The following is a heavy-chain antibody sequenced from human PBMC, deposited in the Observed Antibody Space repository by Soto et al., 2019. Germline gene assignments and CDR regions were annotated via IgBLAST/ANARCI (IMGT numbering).Heavy chain of an antibody. D-gene: IGHD6-13*01. Sequence: QVQLVQSGAEVKKPGSSVKVSCKASGGTFSSYTISWVRQAPGQGLEWMGRIIPLLGIANYAQKFQGRVTITADKATSTDYMELSSLRSEDTAVYYGARHSGIAAATPYFDYWGQGTLVTVSS. J-gene: IGHJ4*02. CDR1: GGTFSSYT. CDR2: IIPLLGIA. V-gene: IGHV1-69*02. CDR3: ARHSGIAAATPYFDY.